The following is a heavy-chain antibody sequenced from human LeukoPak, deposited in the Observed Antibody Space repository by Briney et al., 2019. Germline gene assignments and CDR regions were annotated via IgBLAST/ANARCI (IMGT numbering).Heavy chain of an antibody. CDR2: MSYSGDT. D-gene: IGHD6-13*01. CDR3: AVKVAATGYY. V-gene: IGHV4-31*03. Sequence: SETLSLNCPVSGGSISSGGYYWRWIRQHPGTGLEGIGYMSYSGDTYYNASLKSRITISLDTSKNQFSLKLSSVTTADTAVYYCAVKVAATGYYWGQGTLVTVSS. CDR1: GGSISSGGYY. J-gene: IGHJ4*02.